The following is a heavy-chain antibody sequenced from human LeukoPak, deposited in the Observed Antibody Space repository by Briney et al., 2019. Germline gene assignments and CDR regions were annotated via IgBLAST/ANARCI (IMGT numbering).Heavy chain of an antibody. CDR2: INTNTGNP. CDR1: GYTLTSYT. J-gene: IGHJ4*02. D-gene: IGHD5-12*01. CDR3: ARVRGYSGYDLYY. V-gene: IGHV7-4-1*02. Sequence: VASVKVSCKASGYTLTSYTMNWVRQAPGQGVWWVGWINTNTGNPTYAQGFTGRFVFSLDTSVSTAYLQISSLKAEDTAVYYCARVRGYSGYDLYYWGQGTLVTVSS.